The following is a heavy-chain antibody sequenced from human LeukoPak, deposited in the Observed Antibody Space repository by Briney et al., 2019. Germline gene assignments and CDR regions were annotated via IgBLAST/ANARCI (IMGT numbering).Heavy chain of an antibody. D-gene: IGHD1-20*01. J-gene: IGHJ3*02. V-gene: IGHV4-61*02. CDR1: GGSISSGSYY. Sequence: NPSETLSLTCTVSGGSISSGSYYWSWIRQPAGKGLEWIGRIYPSGTTNYNPSLKSRITITIDTSKNQFSLKVNSVTAADTAVYYCARDNWLHDLNTFDIWGQGTMVTVSS. CDR2: IYPSGTT. CDR3: ARDNWLHDLNTFDI.